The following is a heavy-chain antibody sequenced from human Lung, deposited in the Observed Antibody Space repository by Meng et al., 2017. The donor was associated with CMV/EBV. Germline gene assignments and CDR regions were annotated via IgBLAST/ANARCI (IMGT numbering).Heavy chain of an antibody. CDR1: GFSFSSYV. J-gene: IGHJ6*02. Sequence: GGFLRPSCAPPGFSFSSYVMHWVRQAPGKGLEWVAFIRYEGSNKYYADSVKGRFTISRENSKNTLYLQMNSLRAEDTAVYYCAKDVLWGTVMVKGALVDYYDGMDGWGQGTXVTVSS. CDR2: IRYEGSNK. V-gene: IGHV3-30*02. CDR3: AKDVLWGTVMVKGALVDYYDGMDG. D-gene: IGHD5-18*01.